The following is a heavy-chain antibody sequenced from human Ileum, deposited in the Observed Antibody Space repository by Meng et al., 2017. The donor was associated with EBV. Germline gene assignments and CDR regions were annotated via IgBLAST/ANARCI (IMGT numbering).Heavy chain of an antibody. CDR3: ARESYSDSSGYYSLDY. CDR2: IHHTEST. J-gene: IGHJ4*02. Sequence: GQLQGSGPSTVKPSGTLSLPCAVSGGSISSSNWWSWVRQAPGKGLEWIGEIHHTESTNYNPSLKSRVTISVDKSKNQFSLKLSSVTAADTAVYYCARESYSDSSGYYSLDYWGQGSLVTVSS. V-gene: IGHV4-4*02. D-gene: IGHD3-22*01. CDR1: GGSISSSNW.